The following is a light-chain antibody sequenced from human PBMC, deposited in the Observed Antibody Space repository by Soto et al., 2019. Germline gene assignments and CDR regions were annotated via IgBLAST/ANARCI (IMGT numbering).Light chain of an antibody. V-gene: IGKV1-5*01. Sequence: DLQMTQSPSTLPASVGDRVTITCRASQSISNWLAWYQQKPGTAPKVLIYHASNLQSGVPARFSGSGSGTEFTLTINSLQSEDFAIYYCQQYNNWPVTFGGGTKVDIK. J-gene: IGKJ4*01. CDR2: HAS. CDR1: QSISNW. CDR3: QQYNNWPVT.